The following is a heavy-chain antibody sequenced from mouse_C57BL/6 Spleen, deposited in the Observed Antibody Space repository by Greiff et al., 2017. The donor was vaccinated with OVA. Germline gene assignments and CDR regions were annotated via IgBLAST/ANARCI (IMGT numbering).Heavy chain of an antibody. CDR2: IDPSDSYT. Sequence: QVQLQQPGAELVRPGTSVKLSCKASGYTFTSYWMHWVKQRPGQGLEWIGVIDPSDSYTNYNQKFKGKATLTVDTSSSTAYMQLSSLTSEDAVVYCCEKDCVSSSFAVWGKGTLVTVSA. V-gene: IGHV1-59*01. CDR1: GYTFTSYW. D-gene: IGHD1-1*01. J-gene: IGHJ3*01. CDR3: EKDCVSSSFAV.